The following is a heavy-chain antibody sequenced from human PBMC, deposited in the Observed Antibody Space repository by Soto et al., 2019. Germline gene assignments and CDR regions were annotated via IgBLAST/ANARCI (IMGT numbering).Heavy chain of an antibody. D-gene: IGHD3-10*01. CDR1: GGTFSSYA. Sequence: ASVKVSCKTSGGTFSSYAINWVRQAPGQGLEWMGGIIPIFGTANYAQKFQGRITITADKSTNTAYMELRSLRSDDTAVYYCATDRGITMVRGVIIRSRFQHWGQGTLVTVSS. J-gene: IGHJ1*01. V-gene: IGHV1-69*06. CDR2: IIPIFGTA. CDR3: ATDRGITMVRGVIIRSRFQH.